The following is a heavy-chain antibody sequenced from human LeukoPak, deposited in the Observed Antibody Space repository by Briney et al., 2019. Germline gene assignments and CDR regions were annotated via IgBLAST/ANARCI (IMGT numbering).Heavy chain of an antibody. Sequence: SETLSLTCAVYGGSFSGYYWSWIRQPPGKGLEWIGEINHSGSTNYNPSLKSRVTISVDTSKNQFSLKLSSVTAADTAVYYCAIVATRGAFDCWGQGTLVTVSS. CDR2: INHSGST. J-gene: IGHJ4*02. CDR3: AIVATRGAFDC. V-gene: IGHV4-34*01. CDR1: GGSFSGYY.